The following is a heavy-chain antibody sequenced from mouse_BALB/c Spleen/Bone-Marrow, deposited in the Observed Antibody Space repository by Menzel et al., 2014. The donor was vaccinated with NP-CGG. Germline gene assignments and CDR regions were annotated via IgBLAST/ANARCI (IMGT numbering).Heavy chain of an antibody. V-gene: IGHV5-15*02. J-gene: IGHJ2*01. CDR3: TRDRGYDGGYYFDY. CDR1: GFNFSDYG. Sequence: EVNVVESGGGVVQPGGSRKLSRAASGFNFSDYGMAWVRLAPGKGPEWVAFISNLAYSIYYADTVTGRFTISRENAKNTLYLEMSSLRFEDTAMYYCTRDRGYDGGYYFDYWGQGTTLTVSS. CDR2: ISNLAYSI. D-gene: IGHD2-2*01.